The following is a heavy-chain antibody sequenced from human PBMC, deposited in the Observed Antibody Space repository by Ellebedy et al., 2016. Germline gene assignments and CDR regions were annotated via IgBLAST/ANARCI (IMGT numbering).Heavy chain of an antibody. Sequence: ASVKVSCXASGGTFSSYAISWVRQAPGKGLEWMGGFDPEDGETIYAQKFQGRVTMTEDTSTDTAYMELSSLRSEDTAVYYCATIAVADDYWGQGTLVTVSS. D-gene: IGHD6-19*01. CDR2: FDPEDGET. J-gene: IGHJ4*02. CDR1: GGTFSSYA. V-gene: IGHV1-24*01. CDR3: ATIAVADDY.